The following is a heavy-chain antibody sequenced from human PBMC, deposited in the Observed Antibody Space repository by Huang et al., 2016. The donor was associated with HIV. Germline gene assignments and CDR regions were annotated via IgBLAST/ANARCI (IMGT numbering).Heavy chain of an antibody. CDR1: GGTFSSYA. Sequence: QVQLMQSGAEVKKPGSSVKVSCKASGGTFSSYAISWVRQAPGQGVEWMGRVIPILGTANYAKKCQGRGTITADESTGTAYMELSSLRSEDTAIYYCARDLNGDFDYWGQGTLVTVSS. D-gene: IGHD1-1*01. V-gene: IGHV1-69*18. CDR3: ARDLNGDFDY. J-gene: IGHJ4*02. CDR2: VIPILGTA.